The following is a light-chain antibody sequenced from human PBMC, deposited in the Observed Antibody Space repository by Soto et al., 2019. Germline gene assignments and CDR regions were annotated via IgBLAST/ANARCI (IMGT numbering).Light chain of an antibody. J-gene: IGKJ4*01. CDR1: QSLSRF. Sequence: EIVLTQSPATLSLSPGETATLSCRASQSLSRFLAWYQQKPGQAPRLLIYDASNRATGIPARFSGSGSGTDYTLTINSLEPEDIAVYYCQQRMNWPLTFGGGTKVEIK. CDR3: QQRMNWPLT. CDR2: DAS. V-gene: IGKV3-11*01.